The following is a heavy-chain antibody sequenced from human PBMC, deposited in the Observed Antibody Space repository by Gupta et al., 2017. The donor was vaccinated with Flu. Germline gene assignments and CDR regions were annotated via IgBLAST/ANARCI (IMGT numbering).Heavy chain of an antibody. CDR1: A. V-gene: IGHV3-23*01. Sequence: AMGWARQAPGKGVEWVAGIITTGSVGSSYDADSVKVRFTISRDNSNNILYLQMTSLRPEDSAMYYGAKTSTRNVLATSVTEWGQGTRVTVSS. CDR2: IITTGSVGSS. J-gene: IGHJ4*02. CDR3: AKTSTRNVLATSVTE. D-gene: IGHD2-21*02.